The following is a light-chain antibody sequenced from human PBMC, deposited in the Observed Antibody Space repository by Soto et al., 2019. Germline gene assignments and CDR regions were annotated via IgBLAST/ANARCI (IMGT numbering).Light chain of an antibody. V-gene: IGLV2-14*01. J-gene: IGLJ1*01. CDR1: SSDVGGYNY. Sequence: VLTQPASVSGSPGQSITISCPGTSSDVGGYNYVSWYQQHPGKAPKLMIYDVSNRPSGVSNRFSGSKSGNTASLTISGLQAEDEADYYCSSYTSSSTGVFGTGTKVTVL. CDR3: SSYTSSSTGV. CDR2: DVS.